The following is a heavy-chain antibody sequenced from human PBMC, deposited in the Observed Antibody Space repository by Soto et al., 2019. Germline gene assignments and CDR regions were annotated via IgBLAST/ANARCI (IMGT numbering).Heavy chain of an antibody. V-gene: IGHV3-23*01. D-gene: IGHD3-9*01. J-gene: IGHJ4*02. CDR2: ISGSGGST. CDR1: GFTFSSYA. Sequence: GGSLRLSCAASGFTFSSYAMSWVRQAPGKGLEWVSAISGSGGSTYYADSVKGRFTISRDNSKNTLYLQMNSLRAEDTAVYYCAKDGLRYFDWLLLYFDYWGQGTLVTVSS. CDR3: AKDGLRYFDWLLLYFDY.